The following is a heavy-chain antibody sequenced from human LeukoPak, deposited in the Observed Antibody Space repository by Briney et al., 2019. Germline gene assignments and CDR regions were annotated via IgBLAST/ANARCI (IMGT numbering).Heavy chain of an antibody. CDR2: IKQDGSEK. CDR1: EFTFITYW. J-gene: IGHJ6*03. V-gene: IGHV3-7*01. D-gene: IGHD5-18*01. CDR3: ARVGTPMVTIVAPYYMDV. Sequence: PGGSLRLSCAASEFTFITYWMSWVRQAPGKGLEGVANIKQDGSEKYYVDSVKGRFTISRDNAQNSLYLQMSSLRAEDTAVYYCARVGTPMVTIVAPYYMDVWGKGTTVTVSS.